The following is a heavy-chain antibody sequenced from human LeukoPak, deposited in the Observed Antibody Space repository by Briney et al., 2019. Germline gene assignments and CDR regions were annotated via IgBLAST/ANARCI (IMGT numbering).Heavy chain of an antibody. CDR3: AKGSITMIVVVMDYYGMDV. Sequence: ETSETLSLTCTVSGGSINSSHWSWIRQPPGKGLEWIGYIYYSGSTNYNPSLKSRVTISVDTSKNQFSLRLSSVTAADTAVYYCAKGSITMIVVVMDYYGMDVWGQGTTVTVSS. D-gene: IGHD3-22*01. CDR1: GGSINSSH. V-gene: IGHV4-59*08. J-gene: IGHJ6*02. CDR2: IYYSGST.